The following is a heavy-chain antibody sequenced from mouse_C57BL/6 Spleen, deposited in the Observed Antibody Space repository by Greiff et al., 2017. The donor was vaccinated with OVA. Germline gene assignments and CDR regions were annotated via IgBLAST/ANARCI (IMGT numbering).Heavy chain of an antibody. CDR2: ISSGSSTI. CDR1: GFTFSDYG. Sequence: EVKLVESGGGLVKPGGSLKLSCAASGFTFSDYGMHWVRQAPEQGLEWVAYISSGSSTIYYADTVKGRFTITRDNAKNTLFLQMTSLRSEDTAMYYCARDLTGTMDYWGQGTTLTVSS. J-gene: IGHJ2*01. V-gene: IGHV5-17*01. CDR3: ARDLTGTMDY. D-gene: IGHD4-1*01.